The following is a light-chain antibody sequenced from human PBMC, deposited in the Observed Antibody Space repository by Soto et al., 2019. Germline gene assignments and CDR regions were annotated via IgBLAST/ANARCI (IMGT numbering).Light chain of an antibody. J-gene: IGLJ1*01. V-gene: IGLV2-8*01. Sequence: QSVLTQSPSASGSPGQSVTISCTGTSGDVGGYNYVSWYQQHPGKAPKLMIYEVSKRPLGVPDRFSGSKSGNTASLTVSGIHAPDEPHSYCRSYAGSDKFYVFGTGTKVTV. CDR2: EVS. CDR3: RSYAGSDKFYV. CDR1: SGDVGGYNY.